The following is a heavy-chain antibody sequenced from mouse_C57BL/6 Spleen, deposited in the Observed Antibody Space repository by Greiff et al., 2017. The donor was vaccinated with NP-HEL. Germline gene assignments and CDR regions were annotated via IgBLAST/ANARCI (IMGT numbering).Heavy chain of an antibody. CDR1: GYTFTSYW. V-gene: IGHV1-7*01. J-gene: IGHJ2*01. CDR3: AALGDYDAAFFDY. CDR2: INPSSGYT. D-gene: IGHD2-4*01. Sequence: VMLVESGAELAKPGASVKLSCKASGYTFTSYWMHWVKQRPGQGLEWIGYINPSSGYTKYNQKFKDKATLTADKSSSTAYMQLSSLTYEDSAVYYCAALGDYDAAFFDYWGQGTTLTVSS.